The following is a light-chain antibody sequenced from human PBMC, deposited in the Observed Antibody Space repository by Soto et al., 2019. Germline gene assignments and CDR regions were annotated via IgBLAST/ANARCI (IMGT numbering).Light chain of an antibody. Sequence: QSALTQPASVSAPPGQTITISCTGTSSDVGGYNFVSWYQQHPGKAPKLMIYDVSNRPSGVSGHFSGSKYGNTASLTISGLQAEDEADYYCSSYSSSNTYVFGTGTKVTVL. CDR3: SSYSSSNTYV. CDR1: SSDVGGYNF. V-gene: IGLV2-14*01. J-gene: IGLJ1*01. CDR2: DVS.